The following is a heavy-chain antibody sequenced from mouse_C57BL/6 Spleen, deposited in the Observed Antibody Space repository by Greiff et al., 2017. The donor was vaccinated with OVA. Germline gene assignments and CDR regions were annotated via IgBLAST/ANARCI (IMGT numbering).Heavy chain of an antibody. CDR3: TGLGYRHYYAMDY. V-gene: IGHV6-3*01. J-gene: IGHJ4*01. Sequence: EVQVEESGGGLVQPGGSMKLSCVASGFTFSNYWMNWVRQSPEKGLEWVAQIRLKSDNYATHYAESVKGRFTISRDESKSSVYLQMNNLRAEDTGIYYCTGLGYRHYYAMDYWGQGTSVTVSS. D-gene: IGHD2-2*01. CDR1: GFTFSNYW. CDR2: IRLKSDNYAT.